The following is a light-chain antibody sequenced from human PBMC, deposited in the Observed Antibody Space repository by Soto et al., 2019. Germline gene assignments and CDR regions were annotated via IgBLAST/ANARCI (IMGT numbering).Light chain of an antibody. CDR2: GIS. V-gene: IGKV3-20*01. CDR1: QRVTSNF. CDR3: QQYTAWPLT. Sequence: EVVMTQSPATLLVSPGEEATLSSRASQRVTSNFLAWYQQKPGKAPRLLIHGISNRATGVPDRFSGSGSGTDFTLTISRLEPEDFAVYYCQQYTAWPLTFGQGTKVDIK. J-gene: IGKJ1*01.